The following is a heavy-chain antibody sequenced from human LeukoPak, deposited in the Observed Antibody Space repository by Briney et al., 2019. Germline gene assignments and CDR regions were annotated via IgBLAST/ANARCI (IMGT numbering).Heavy chain of an antibody. CDR3: AKMGGETTRFDY. Sequence: GGSLRLSCAASGFTFSTYWMHWVRQAPGKGLVWVSRINSDGSRINYADSVKGRLTISRDNSKNTLYLQMNSLRAEDTAVYYCAKMGGETTRFDYWGQGTLVTVSS. CDR2: INSDGSRI. D-gene: IGHD3-16*01. J-gene: IGHJ4*02. CDR1: GFTFSTYW. V-gene: IGHV3-74*01.